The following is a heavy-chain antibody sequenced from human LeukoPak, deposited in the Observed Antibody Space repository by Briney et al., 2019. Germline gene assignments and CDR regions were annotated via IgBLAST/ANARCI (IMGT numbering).Heavy chain of an antibody. J-gene: IGHJ3*02. Sequence: SETLSLTCAVSGYSISSGYNWGWIRQPPGKGLEWIGSIYHSGSTCYNPSLKSRVTISVDTSQNQFSLKLSSVTAADTAVYYCARGYCSGGSCYHIKGAFDIWGQGTMVTVSS. CDR1: GYSISSGYN. CDR3: ARGYCSGGSCYHIKGAFDI. CDR2: IYHSGST. V-gene: IGHV4-38-2*01. D-gene: IGHD2-15*01.